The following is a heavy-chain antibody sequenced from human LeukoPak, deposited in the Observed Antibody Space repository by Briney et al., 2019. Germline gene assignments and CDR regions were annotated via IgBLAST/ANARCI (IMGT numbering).Heavy chain of an antibody. CDR1: GFTFSSYA. V-gene: IGHV3-30-3*01. CDR3: ARAGDSSGWYVDY. J-gene: IGHJ4*02. D-gene: IGHD6-19*01. CDR2: ISYDGSNK. Sequence: PGGSLRLSCAASGFTFSSYAMHWVRQAPGKGLEWVAVISYDGSNKYYADSVKGRFTISRDNSKNTLYLQMNSPRAEDTAVYYCARAGDSSGWYVDYWGQGTLVTVSS.